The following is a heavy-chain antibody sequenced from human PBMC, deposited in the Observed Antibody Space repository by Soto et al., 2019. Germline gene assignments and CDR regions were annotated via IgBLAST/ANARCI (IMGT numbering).Heavy chain of an antibody. CDR1: GFTFSRYN. Sequence: EVQVVESGGGLVQPGGSLRLSCVASGFTFSRYNIHWVRQAPGKGLEWVAYVTTSGDTVFYADSVEGRFAISRDVATNSLQQQLHSLRDEDTAVYYYVGEEAAASSGRLYYYYYDGMDVWGQGTTVTVSS. CDR3: VGEEAAASSGRLYYYYYDGMDV. V-gene: IGHV3-48*02. J-gene: IGHJ6*02. CDR2: VTTSGDTV. D-gene: IGHD3-22*01.